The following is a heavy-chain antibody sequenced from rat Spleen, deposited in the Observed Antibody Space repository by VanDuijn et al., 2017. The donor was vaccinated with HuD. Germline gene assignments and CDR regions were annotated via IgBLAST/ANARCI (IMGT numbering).Heavy chain of an antibody. V-gene: IGHV2-32*01. Sequence: QVQLKESGPGLVQPSQTLSLTCTVSGFSLTSYHVHWVRQPPGKGLEWMGVMWSDGDTSYNSALKSRLSISRDTSKSQVFLKMNSLQTEDTATYYCARTELDGSPDVMDAWGQGASVTVSS. CDR1: GFSLTSYH. CDR2: MWSDGDT. J-gene: IGHJ4*01. CDR3: ARTELDGSPDVMDA. D-gene: IGHD1-12*02.